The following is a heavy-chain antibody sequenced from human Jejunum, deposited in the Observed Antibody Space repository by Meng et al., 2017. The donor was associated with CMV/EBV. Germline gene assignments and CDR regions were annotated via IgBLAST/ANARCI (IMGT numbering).Heavy chain of an antibody. V-gene: IGHV3-20*03. CDR2: IDWNGGTT. Sequence: AVSGFTFDEYGMSWVRQGPGKGLEWVSGIDWNGGTTAYADSVKGRFTISRDNAKNSLYLHMISLRAEDTALYYCARDFSYYSLDVWGQGTTVTVSS. J-gene: IGHJ6*02. CDR1: GFTFDEYG. CDR3: ARDFSYYSLDV. D-gene: IGHD2/OR15-2a*01.